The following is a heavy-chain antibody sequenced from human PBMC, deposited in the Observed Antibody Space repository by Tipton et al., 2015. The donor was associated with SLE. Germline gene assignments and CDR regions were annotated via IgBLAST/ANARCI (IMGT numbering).Heavy chain of an antibody. V-gene: IGHV4-59*01. CDR1: GGSISSYY. Sequence: TLSLTCTVSGGSISSYYWSWIRQPPGKGLEWIGYVFNTWITSYNPSLKSRLTISEDTSKNQFSLKLSSATAADTAVYYCARGSGYTSVFGAFDIWGQGTMVSVSS. J-gene: IGHJ3*02. CDR3: ARGSGYTSVFGAFDI. CDR2: VFNTWIT. D-gene: IGHD5-18*01.